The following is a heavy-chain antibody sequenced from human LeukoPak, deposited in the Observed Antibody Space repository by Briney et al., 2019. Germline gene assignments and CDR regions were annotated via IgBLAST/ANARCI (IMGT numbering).Heavy chain of an antibody. J-gene: IGHJ4*02. D-gene: IGHD6-13*01. V-gene: IGHV3-9*03. CDR1: GFTFDDYA. CDR3: AKGAGKDSSWFDY. Sequence: GRSLRLSCAASGFTFDDYAMHWVRQAPGKGLEWVSGISWNSGSIGYADSVKGRFTISRDNAKNSLYLQMNSPRAEDMASYYCAKGAGKDSSWFDYWGQGTLVTVSS. CDR2: ISWNSGSI.